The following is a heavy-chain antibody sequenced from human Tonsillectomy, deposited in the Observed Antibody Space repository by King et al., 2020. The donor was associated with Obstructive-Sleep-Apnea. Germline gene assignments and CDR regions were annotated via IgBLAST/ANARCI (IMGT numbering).Heavy chain of an antibody. CDR2: VRYDGSNK. CDR3: AKNEPYSSRWYSSLNYYYYGMDV. J-gene: IGHJ6*02. CDR1: GFTFSSYG. Sequence: HVQLVESGGGVVQPGRSLRLSCAAPGFTFSSYGMHWVRQAPGKGLEWVAFVRYDGSNKYYADSVKGRFTISRDNSNNTLYLQMNSLRAEDTAVYYCAKNEPYSSRWYSSLNYYYYGMDVWGQGTTVTVSS. D-gene: IGHD6-13*01. V-gene: IGHV3-30*02.